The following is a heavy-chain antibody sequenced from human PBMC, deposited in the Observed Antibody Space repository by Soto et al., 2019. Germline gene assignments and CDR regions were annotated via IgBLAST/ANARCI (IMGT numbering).Heavy chain of an antibody. CDR1: GVTVWNYA. J-gene: IGHJ5*02. CDR3: AKEGTTSPYNGFDP. D-gene: IGHD2-2*01. V-gene: IGHV3-23*01. Sequence: GGSLRLFCAASGVTVWNYAVSWVRQAPGKGQEWVSGLSDGGGSTFYADSVKGRFTISRDNAKNTLYLQMSSLRAEDTAVYYCAKEGTTSPYNGFDPSGQGTLVTDSS. CDR2: LSDGGGST.